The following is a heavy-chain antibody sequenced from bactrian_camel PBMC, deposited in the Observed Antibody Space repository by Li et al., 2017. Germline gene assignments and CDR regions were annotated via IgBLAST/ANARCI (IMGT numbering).Heavy chain of an antibody. Sequence: HVQLVESGGGSVQAGGSLRLSCTGSGFTWGDSDMAWYRQAPGNECELLASISSDGVTWSPNSVKGRFTISHDNAKHTLYLQMNNLKPGDTAMYYCAAEGPLLCLAFASMPISIRKYTFQGQGTQVTVS. CDR2: ISSDGVT. V-gene: IGHV3S55*01. D-gene: IGHD1*01. CDR1: GFTWGDSD. J-gene: IGHJ4*01.